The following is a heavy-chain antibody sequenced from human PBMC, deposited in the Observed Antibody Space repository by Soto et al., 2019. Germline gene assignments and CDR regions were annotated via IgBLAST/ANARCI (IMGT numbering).Heavy chain of an antibody. CDR1: GGTFSSYA. Sequence: SVKVSCKASGGTFSSYAISWVRQAPGQGLEWMGGIIPIFGTANYAQEFQGRVTITADESTSTAYMELSSLRSEDTAVYYCARCQPVGYDSSGYEDDAFDIWGQGTMVTVSS. V-gene: IGHV1-69*13. D-gene: IGHD3-22*01. J-gene: IGHJ3*02. CDR3: ARCQPVGYDSSGYEDDAFDI. CDR2: IIPIFGTA.